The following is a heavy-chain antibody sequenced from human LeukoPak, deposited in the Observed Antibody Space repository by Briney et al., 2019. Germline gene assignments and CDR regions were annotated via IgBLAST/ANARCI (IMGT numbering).Heavy chain of an antibody. CDR3: ARDRYTSAYRYFDY. CDR2: IYYSGST. J-gene: IGHJ4*02. V-gene: IGHV4-59*01. D-gene: IGHD6-19*01. Sequence: SETLSLTCTVSGGSINSYYWSWIRQPPGKGPEWIGNIYYSGSTNYNPSLKSRVTMSVDMYKNQFSLKLTSVTAADTAVYYCARDRYTSAYRYFDYWGRGTLVTVYS. CDR1: GGSINSYY.